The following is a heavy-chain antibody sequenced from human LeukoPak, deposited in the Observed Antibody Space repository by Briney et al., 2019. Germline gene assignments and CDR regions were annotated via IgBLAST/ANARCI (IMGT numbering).Heavy chain of an antibody. Sequence: PSETLSLTCAVYGGSFSGYYWSWIRQPPGKGLEWIGEINHSGSTNYNASLKRRVTISVDTSKNQSSLKLSSVTAAETAVYYCAQETFCSGGSCYVYWGQGTLVTVSS. CDR1: GGSFSGYY. D-gene: IGHD2-15*01. CDR2: INHSGST. V-gene: IGHV4-34*01. CDR3: AQETFCSGGSCYVY. J-gene: IGHJ4*02.